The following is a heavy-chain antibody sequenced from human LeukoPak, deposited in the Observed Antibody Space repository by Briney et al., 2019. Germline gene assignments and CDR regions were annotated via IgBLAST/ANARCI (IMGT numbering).Heavy chain of an antibody. J-gene: IGHJ4*02. CDR2: IYSGGST. Sequence: GGSLRLSCAASGFTVSSSYMNWVRQAPGKGLEWVSVIYSGGSTYYADSVKGRFTISRDNSKDTLYLQMNSLRAEDTAVYYCARAKLDSSGYSFDSWGQGTLVTVSS. CDR3: ARAKLDSSGYSFDS. D-gene: IGHD3-22*01. V-gene: IGHV3-53*01. CDR1: GFTVSSSY.